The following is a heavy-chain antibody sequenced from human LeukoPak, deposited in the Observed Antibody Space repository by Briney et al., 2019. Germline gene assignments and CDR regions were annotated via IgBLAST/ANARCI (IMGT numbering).Heavy chain of an antibody. J-gene: IGHJ4*02. D-gene: IGHD3-22*01. Sequence: GGSLRLSCAASGFTFSSYGMHWVRQAPGKGLEWVAVISYDGSNKYYADSVKGRFTISRDNSKNTLYLQMNSLRAEDTAVYYCARGSPTMIVGTDYWGQGTLVTVSP. CDR1: GFTFSSYG. V-gene: IGHV3-30*03. CDR3: ARGSPTMIVGTDY. CDR2: ISYDGSNK.